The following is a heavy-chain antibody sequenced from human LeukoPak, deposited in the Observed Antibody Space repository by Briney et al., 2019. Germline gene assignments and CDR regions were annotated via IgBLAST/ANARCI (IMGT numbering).Heavy chain of an antibody. Sequence: GGSLRLSCAASGSTFSSYSMNWVRQAPGKGLEWVSYISFSGNSTCYADSVKGRFTISRDNGKNSLYLQMNSLRDDDTAVYYCARERGNYFRYWGQGTLVTVSS. CDR1: GSTFSSYS. CDR2: ISFSGNST. CDR3: ARERGNYFRY. V-gene: IGHV3-48*02. J-gene: IGHJ4*02.